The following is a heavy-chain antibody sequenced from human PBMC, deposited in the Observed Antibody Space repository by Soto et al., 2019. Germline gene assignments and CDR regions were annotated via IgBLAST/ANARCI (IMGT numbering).Heavy chain of an antibody. CDR3: AREGIAARSGTKEVRAFDY. CDR1: GGSISSYY. CDR2: IYYSGST. D-gene: IGHD6-25*01. J-gene: IGHJ4*02. Sequence: PSETLSLTCTVSGGSISSYYWSWIRQPPGKGLEWIGYIYYSGSTNYNPSLKSRVTISVDTSKNQFSLKLSSVTAADTAVYYCAREGIAARSGTKEVRAFDYWGQGTLVTVSS. V-gene: IGHV4-59*01.